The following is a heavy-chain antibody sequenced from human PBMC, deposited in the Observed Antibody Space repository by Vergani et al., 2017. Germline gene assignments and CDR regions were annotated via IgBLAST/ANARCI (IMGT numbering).Heavy chain of an antibody. CDR3: ARLQLERRGSDVPFDF. V-gene: IGHV4-39*01. J-gene: IGHJ3*01. D-gene: IGHD1-1*01. CDR2: IYHTGTT. Sequence: QLVLEESGPGLVKPSETLSLTCTVSGGSIGGSNYYWGWIRQPPGKGLEWIGNIYHTGTTYISPSLKSRVTISVDTSNNQFSLKLTSVTASDTAVYHCARLQLERRGSDVPFDFWGQGTTVTVSS. CDR1: GGSIGGSNYY.